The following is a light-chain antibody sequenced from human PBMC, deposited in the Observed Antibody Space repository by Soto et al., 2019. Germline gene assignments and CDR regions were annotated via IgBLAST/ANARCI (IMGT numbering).Light chain of an antibody. V-gene: IGLV1-44*01. CDR1: SSNIGSNT. CDR2: SNN. CDR3: AAWDDSLNGVV. J-gene: IGLJ2*01. Sequence: QSVLTQPPSASGTPGQRVTISCSGSSSNIGSNTVNWYQQLPGTAPKLLIYSNNQRPSGVPDQSSGSKSGTSASLAISGLQAEDAADYYCAAWDDSLNGVVFGGGTKLTVL.